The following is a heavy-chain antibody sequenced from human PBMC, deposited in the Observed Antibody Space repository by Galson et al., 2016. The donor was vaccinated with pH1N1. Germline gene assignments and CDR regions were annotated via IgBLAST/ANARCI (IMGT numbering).Heavy chain of an antibody. V-gene: IGHV5-51*01. CDR1: GYRFTSYW. J-gene: IGHJ3*02. CDR3: ARFHSSGNYNGAFDI. Sequence: QSGAEVKKPGESLKISCKGSGYRFTSYWIGWVRQMPGKGLEWMGMIKPGDSDTRSRPSFQGQVIISADKSISTVYLQWSSLKAPDTAMYYCARFHSSGNYNGAFDIWGQGTMVTVSS. CDR2: IKPGDSDT. D-gene: IGHD3-10*01.